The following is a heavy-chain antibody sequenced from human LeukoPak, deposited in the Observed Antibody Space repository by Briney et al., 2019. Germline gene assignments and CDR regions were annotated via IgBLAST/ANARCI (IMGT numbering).Heavy chain of an antibody. CDR1: GGSISSYY. CDR3: ARYYYGSGSQEFDY. V-gene: IGHV4-59*01. J-gene: IGHJ4*02. CDR2: IYYSGST. Sequence: SETLSPTCTVSGGSISSYYWSWIRQPPGKGLEWIGYIYYSGSTNYNPSFKSRVTISVDTSKNQFSLKLSSVTAADTAVYYCARYYYGSGSQEFDYWGQGTLVTVPS. D-gene: IGHD3-10*01.